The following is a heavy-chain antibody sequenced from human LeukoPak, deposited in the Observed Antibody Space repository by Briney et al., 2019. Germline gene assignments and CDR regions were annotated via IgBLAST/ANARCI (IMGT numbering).Heavy chain of an antibody. CDR2: ISSTGGTI. CDR1: GFTFSTYN. CDR3: ARGYSRAAFDI. V-gene: IGHV3-48*01. J-gene: IGHJ3*02. D-gene: IGHD2-15*01. Sequence: GGSLRLSCAASGFTFSTYNMNWVRQAPGKGLEWVSFISSTGGTIYYADAVKGRFTVSRDNAKNSLLLQMNSLRAEDTALYYCARGYSRAAFDIWGQGTMVTVSS.